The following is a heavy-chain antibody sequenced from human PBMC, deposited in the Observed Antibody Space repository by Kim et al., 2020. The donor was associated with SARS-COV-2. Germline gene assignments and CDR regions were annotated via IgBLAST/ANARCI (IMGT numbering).Heavy chain of an antibody. Sequence: GGSLRLSCAASGFTFSSYEMNWVRQAPGKGLERVSYISSSGSTIYYADSVKGRFTISRDNAKNSLYLQMNSLRAEDTAVYYCAREGLIVVVVAATGWSDAFDIWGQGTMVTVSS. J-gene: IGHJ3*02. CDR1: GFTFSSYE. CDR2: ISSSGSTI. V-gene: IGHV3-48*03. CDR3: AREGLIVVVVAATGWSDAFDI. D-gene: IGHD2-15*01.